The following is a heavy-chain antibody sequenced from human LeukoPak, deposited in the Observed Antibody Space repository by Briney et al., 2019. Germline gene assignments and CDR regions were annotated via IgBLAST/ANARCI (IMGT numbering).Heavy chain of an antibody. CDR3: ARGITMVRGVLYYYYMDV. J-gene: IGHJ6*03. D-gene: IGHD3-10*01. Sequence: PGGSLRLSCAASGFTFSSYAMSWVRQAPGKDLEWVSYISSSGSTVYYADSVKGRFTISRDNAKNSLFLQMNSLRAEDTAVYYCARGITMVRGVLYYYYMDVWGKGTTVTISS. CDR2: ISSSGSTV. V-gene: IGHV3-48*04. CDR1: GFTFSSYA.